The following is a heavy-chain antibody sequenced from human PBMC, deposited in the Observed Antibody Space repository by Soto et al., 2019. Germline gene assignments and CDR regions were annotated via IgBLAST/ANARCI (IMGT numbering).Heavy chain of an antibody. J-gene: IGHJ4*02. CDR3: AKKGGSYWRQTLYYFDY. CDR2: ISGSGGST. CDR1: GFTFSSYA. Sequence: HPGGSLRLSCAASGFTFSSYAMSWVRQAPGKGLEWVSAISGSGGSTYYADSVKGRFTISRDNSKNTLYLQMNSLRAEDTAVYYCAKKGGSYWRQTLYYFDYWGQGTLVTVSS. V-gene: IGHV3-23*01. D-gene: IGHD1-26*01.